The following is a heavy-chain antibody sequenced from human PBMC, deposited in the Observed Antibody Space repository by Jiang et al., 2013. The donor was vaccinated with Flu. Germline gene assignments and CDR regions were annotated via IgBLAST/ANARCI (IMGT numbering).Heavy chain of an antibody. CDR2: ISQTGTT. Sequence: GPGLVKPSQTLSLSCAVSGESISRRSYSWSWIRQPPGKGLEWIGYISQTGTTFSSPSLKSRVTLSVDVSNNQFSLSLKSVTAADTAVYYCARETGDGDYVGWFDPWGQGILVIVSS. D-gene: IGHD4-17*01. J-gene: IGHJ5*02. CDR1: GESISRRSYS. CDR3: ARETGDGDYVGWFDP. V-gene: IGHV4-30-2*01.